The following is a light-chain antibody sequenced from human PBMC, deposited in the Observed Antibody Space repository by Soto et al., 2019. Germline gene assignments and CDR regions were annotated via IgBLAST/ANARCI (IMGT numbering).Light chain of an antibody. J-gene: IGLJ2*01. CDR1: SSDVGGYNY. V-gene: IGLV2-8*01. CDR3: TSKTKSHTLL. Sequence: QSALTQPPSASGSPGQSVTISCTGTSSDVGGYNYVSWYQQHPGKAPKLMIYEVTKRPSGVPDRFSGSKSGNTASLTISGLQAEDEADYYCTSKTKSHTLLFGGGTKVTVL. CDR2: EVT.